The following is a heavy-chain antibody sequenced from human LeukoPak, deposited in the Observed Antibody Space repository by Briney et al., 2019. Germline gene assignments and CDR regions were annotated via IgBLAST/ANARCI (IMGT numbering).Heavy chain of an antibody. CDR2: ISSSSTYT. D-gene: IGHD3-10*01. CDR1: GFTFSDYY. V-gene: IGHV3-11*05. Sequence: PGGSLRLSCAASGFTFSDYYMSWIRQAPGKGREWVSYISSSSTYTNYADSVKGRSTISRDNAENSLYLQMNSLRAEDTAVYYCARDVYYGSGSYFFDYWGQGTLVTVSS. CDR3: ARDVYYGSGSYFFDY. J-gene: IGHJ4*02.